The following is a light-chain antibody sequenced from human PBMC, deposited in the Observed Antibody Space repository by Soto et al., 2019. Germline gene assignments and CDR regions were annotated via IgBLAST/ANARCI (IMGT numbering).Light chain of an antibody. CDR3: QQYDSSST. CDR2: DAS. J-gene: IGKJ4*02. CDR1: RSISNW. V-gene: IGKV1-5*01. Sequence: DIQMTQSPSTLSASVGDRVTITCRASRSISNWLAWYQQRPGIAPKLLIFDASILQSGVPSRFSGSGSGTEFTLTISSLQPDDSATYYCQQYDSSSTFGGGTKVDIK.